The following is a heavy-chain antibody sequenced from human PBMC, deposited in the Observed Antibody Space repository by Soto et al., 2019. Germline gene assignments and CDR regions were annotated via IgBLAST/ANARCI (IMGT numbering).Heavy chain of an antibody. Sequence: SETLSLTCTVSGGSISSYYWSWIRQPPGKGLEWIGYIFYSGSTNYNPSLKSRVTISVDTSKNQFSLKLSSVTAADTAVYYCARRYSSSSDYWGQGTLVTVSS. D-gene: IGHD6-13*01. CDR2: IFYSGST. CDR3: ARRYSSSSDY. CDR1: GGSISSYY. J-gene: IGHJ4*02. V-gene: IGHV4-59*08.